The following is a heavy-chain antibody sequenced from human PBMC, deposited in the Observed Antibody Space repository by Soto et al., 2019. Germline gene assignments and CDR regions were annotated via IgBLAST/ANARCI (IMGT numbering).Heavy chain of an antibody. D-gene: IGHD6-19*01. CDR2: IKQDGGEK. J-gene: IGHJ5*01. CDR3: ARGMTVAANWFDS. CDR1: GFTFTRYW. V-gene: IGHV3-7*02. Sequence: EVQLVESGGGLVQPGGSLRLSCAASGFTFTRYWMNWVRQAPGKGPEWVANIKQDGGEKYYVDSVKGRFTISRDNADNSLIRQMNSLRAEDTAVDYCARGMTVAANWFDSWGQGTLVTVSS.